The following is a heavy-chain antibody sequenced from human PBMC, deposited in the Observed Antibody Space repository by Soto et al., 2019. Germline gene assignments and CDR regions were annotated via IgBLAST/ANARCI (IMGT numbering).Heavy chain of an antibody. Sequence: EVQLLDSGGGLVQPGGSLRLSCAASGFMFSCCAMSWVRQAPGKGLEWVSTINGDGDYSHYTDSVEGRFTISRDNSRNTMYLKMNSMRGDDTAVYYCAKNRGSGSYTNWSFAVWGRGTLVTVSS. J-gene: IGHJ2*01. CDR2: INGDGDYS. V-gene: IGHV3-23*01. D-gene: IGHD1-26*01. CDR1: GFMFSCCA. CDR3: AKNRGSGSYTNWSFAV.